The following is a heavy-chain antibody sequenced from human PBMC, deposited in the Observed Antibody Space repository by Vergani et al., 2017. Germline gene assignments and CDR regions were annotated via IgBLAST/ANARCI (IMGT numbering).Heavy chain of an antibody. J-gene: IGHJ4*02. CDR1: GYSFTGYW. Sequence: EVQLVQSGAEVKKPGESLKISCKGSGYSFTGYWIGWVRQMPGKGLEWMGIIYPGDSDTRYSPSFQGQVTISADKSISTAYLQWSSLKASDTAMYYCAIQLGGYSYGIYYFDYWGQGTLVTVSA. V-gene: IGHV5-51*01. CDR3: AIQLGGYSYGIYYFDY. CDR2: IYPGDSDT. D-gene: IGHD5-18*01.